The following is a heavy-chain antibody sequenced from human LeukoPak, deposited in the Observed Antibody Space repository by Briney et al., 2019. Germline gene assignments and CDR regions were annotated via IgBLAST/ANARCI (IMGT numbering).Heavy chain of an antibody. CDR3: ARAPGYCSSTSCFDAFDI. D-gene: IGHD2-2*03. V-gene: IGHV1-69*05. CDR1: GYTFTSYG. J-gene: IGHJ3*02. CDR2: IIPIFGTA. Sequence: SVKVSCKASGYTFTSYGVSWVRQAPGQGLEWMGGIIPIFGTANYAQKFQGRVTITTDESTSTAYMELSSLRSEDTAVYYCARAPGYCSSTSCFDAFDIWGQGTMVTVSS.